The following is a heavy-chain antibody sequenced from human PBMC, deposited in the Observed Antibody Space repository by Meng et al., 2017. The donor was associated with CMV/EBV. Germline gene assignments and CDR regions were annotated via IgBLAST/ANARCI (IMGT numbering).Heavy chain of an antibody. Sequence: LTCAASGFTVSGNYMSWVRQAPGKGLEWVSVVFGGASTYYADSVKGRFTISRDNSKNMLYLQMNSLRAEDTAVYYCARELRDDYTWGFFDYWGQGTLVTVSS. J-gene: IGHJ4*02. D-gene: IGHD5-24*01. CDR2: VFGGAST. CDR1: GFTVSGNY. V-gene: IGHV3-66*02. CDR3: ARELRDDYTWGFFDY.